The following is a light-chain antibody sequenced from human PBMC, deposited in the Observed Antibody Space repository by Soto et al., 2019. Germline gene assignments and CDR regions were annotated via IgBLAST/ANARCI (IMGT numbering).Light chain of an antibody. Sequence: AIQITQPPSSLSASVGDRVTITCRASQRIKNDLGWYQQKPGKAPKLLISAASSLESGVPSRFSGSGSGTDFTLPLTSLQCEDFATYYCLQDYNYPFTFGGGTKVDI. V-gene: IGKV1-6*01. CDR1: QRIKND. CDR3: LQDYNYPFT. J-gene: IGKJ4*01. CDR2: AAS.